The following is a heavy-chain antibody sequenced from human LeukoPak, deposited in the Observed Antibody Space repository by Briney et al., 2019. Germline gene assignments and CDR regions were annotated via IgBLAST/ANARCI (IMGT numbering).Heavy chain of an antibody. V-gene: IGHV4-59*02. Sequence: PGGSLRLSCAASGFTVSSYYWSWIRQPPGKGLEWIGYIYYSGSTNYNPSLKSRVTISVDTSKNQFSLKLSSVTAADTAVYYCARGAGKTANLLDYWGQGTLVTVSS. CDR2: IYYSGST. D-gene: IGHD6-19*01. CDR1: GFTVSSYY. J-gene: IGHJ4*02. CDR3: ARGAGKTANLLDY.